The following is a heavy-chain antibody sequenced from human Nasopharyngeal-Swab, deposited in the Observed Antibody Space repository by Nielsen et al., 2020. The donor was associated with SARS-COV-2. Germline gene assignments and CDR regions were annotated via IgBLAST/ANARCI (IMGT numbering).Heavy chain of an antibody. Sequence: GESLKISCAASGFTFDDYAMHWVRQAPGKGLEWVSLISGDGGSTYYTDSVKGRFTISRDNSKNSLYLQMNSLRTEDTALYYCAKDISSSGYYGMDVRGQGTTVTVSS. D-gene: IGHD6-6*01. CDR2: ISGDGGST. V-gene: IGHV3-43*02. CDR3: AKDISSSGYYGMDV. J-gene: IGHJ6*02. CDR1: GFTFDDYA.